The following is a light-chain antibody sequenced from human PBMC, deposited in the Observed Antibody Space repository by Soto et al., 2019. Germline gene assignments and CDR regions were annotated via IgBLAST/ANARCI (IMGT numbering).Light chain of an antibody. CDR3: QQYNNWPPIT. V-gene: IGKV3-15*01. CDR1: QSVSNN. CDR2: GAF. Sequence: EIVLTQIPATPSVSPGERATLSCKAIQSVSNNYLAWYQQKPGQAPRLLIYGAFTRATGIPARFSGSGSGTEFTLTISSLQSEDFAVYYCQQYNNWPPITFGQGTRLEIK. J-gene: IGKJ5*01.